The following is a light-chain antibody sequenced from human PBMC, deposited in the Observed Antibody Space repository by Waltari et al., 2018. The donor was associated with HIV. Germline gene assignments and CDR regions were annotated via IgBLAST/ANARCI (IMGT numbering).Light chain of an antibody. CDR3: TSYAGSTFTI. CDR1: RNDVAGYDL. J-gene: IGLJ2*01. V-gene: IGLV2-8*01. Sequence: QSALTQPPSASGSPGQSVTISCTGTRNDVAGYDLVSWYQQFPGKAPKLIIYQVTKRPSGVPDRFFGSKSGSTASLTVSGLQAEDEAYYYCTSYAGSTFTIFGGGTKLTVL. CDR2: QVT.